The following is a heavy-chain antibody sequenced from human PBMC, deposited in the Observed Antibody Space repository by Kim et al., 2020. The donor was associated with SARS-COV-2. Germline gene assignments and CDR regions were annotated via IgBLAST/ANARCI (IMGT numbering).Heavy chain of an antibody. CDR1: GFTFSNAW. D-gene: IGHD3-10*01. CDR3: TTHYHWAMVRGVMGPKYYFDY. J-gene: IGHJ4*02. Sequence: GGSLRLSCAASGFTFSNAWMNWVRQAPGKGLEWVGRIKSKTDGGTTDYAAPVKGRFTISRDDSKNTLYLQMNSLKTEDTAVYYCTTHYHWAMVRGVMGPKYYFDYWGQGTLVTVSS. CDR2: IKSKTDGGTT. V-gene: IGHV3-15*01.